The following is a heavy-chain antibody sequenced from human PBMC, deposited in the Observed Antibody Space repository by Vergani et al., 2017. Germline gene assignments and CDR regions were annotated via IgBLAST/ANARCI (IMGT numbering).Heavy chain of an antibody. CDR1: GDSISSNNC. Sequence: QVQLQESGPGLVKPPGTLSLTCAVSGDSISSNNCWTWVRQPPGKGLEWIGEIYHSGSTNYNPSLKSRVTISVDKSKNQFSLKLSSVTAADTAVYYCARFSWFGELLGGHFDYWGQGTLVTVSS. D-gene: IGHD3-10*01. CDR3: ARFSWFGELLGGHFDY. V-gene: IGHV4-4*03. CDR2: IYHSGST. J-gene: IGHJ4*02.